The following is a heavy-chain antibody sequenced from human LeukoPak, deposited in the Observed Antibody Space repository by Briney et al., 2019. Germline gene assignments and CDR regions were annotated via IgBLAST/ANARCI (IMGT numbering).Heavy chain of an antibody. J-gene: IGHJ4*02. CDR1: GFSFSSYA. CDR2: ISSGGNTE. V-gene: IGHV3-48*03. Sequence: GGSLRLSCAASGFSFSSYAMNWVRQAPGKGLEWVSHISSGGNTEYYVDSVRGRFSMSRDNPKNLLFLQMNSLRAEDTAVYYCARDTVNGPFAISLDYWGQGALVTVSS. CDR3: ARDTVNGPFAISLDY. D-gene: IGHD2-2*02.